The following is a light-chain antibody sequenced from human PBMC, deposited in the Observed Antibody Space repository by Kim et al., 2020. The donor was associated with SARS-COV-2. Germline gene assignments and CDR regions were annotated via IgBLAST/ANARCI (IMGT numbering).Light chain of an antibody. V-gene: IGLV1-51*01. CDR2: DNS. CDR3: GRWDTRLGVWV. Sequence: QSVLTQPPSLSAAPGQTVTISCSGTDSNFGDDFICWFQQVPGTAPKLLIYDNSRRPLGIPARFSASISGTSATLRITGLQTGDEADYYCGRWDTRLGVWVFGGGTQLTVL. J-gene: IGLJ3*02. CDR1: DSNFGDDF.